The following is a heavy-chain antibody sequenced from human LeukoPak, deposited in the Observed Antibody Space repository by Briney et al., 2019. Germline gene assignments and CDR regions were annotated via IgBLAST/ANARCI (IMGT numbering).Heavy chain of an antibody. CDR3: ARDPGGGIAARPFDY. V-gene: IGHV1-69*13. Sequence: ASVKVSCKASGGTFSSYAISWVRQAPGQGLEWMGGIIPIFGTANYAQKFQGRVTITADESTSTAYMELSSLRSEDTAVYYCARDPGGGIAARPFDYWGQGTLVTVSS. CDR1: GGTFSSYA. J-gene: IGHJ4*02. CDR2: IIPIFGTA. D-gene: IGHD6-6*01.